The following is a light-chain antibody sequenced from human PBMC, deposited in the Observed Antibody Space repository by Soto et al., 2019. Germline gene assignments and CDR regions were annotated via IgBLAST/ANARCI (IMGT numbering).Light chain of an antibody. Sequence: DIRMTQSPSSLSASVGDRVTIACRASQSIDTHLNWYQQHPGKAPNALIDAATNLPSGVPSSFSGSGSGTDFTLTISGLQPDDSATYYCLQTYRPPATFGQGTKVEIK. CDR3: LQTYRPPAT. J-gene: IGKJ1*01. CDR2: AAT. V-gene: IGKV1-39*01. CDR1: QSIDTH.